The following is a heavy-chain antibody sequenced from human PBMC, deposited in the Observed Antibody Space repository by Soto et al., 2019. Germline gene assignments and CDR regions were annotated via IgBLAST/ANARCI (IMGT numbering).Heavy chain of an antibody. V-gene: IGHV4-4*07. J-gene: IGHJ3*02. D-gene: IGHD1-20*01. CDR3: VRDVESPGISGSWGAFDI. CDR2: IYSSGNT. CDR1: GGSIRNYF. Sequence: QVQLQESGPGLVKPSETLSLICTVSGGSIRNYFCTWIRQPAGKGLEWIGRIYSSGNTVYNASLKSRVTMSIDMSKNQFSLKLSSMTAADTAVYYCVRDVESPGISGSWGAFDIWGKGTVVTVSS.